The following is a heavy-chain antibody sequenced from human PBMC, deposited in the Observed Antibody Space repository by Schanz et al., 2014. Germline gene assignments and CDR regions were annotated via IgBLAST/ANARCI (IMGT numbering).Heavy chain of an antibody. Sequence: QVHLVQSGAEVKRPGASVKVSCKASEYSFTSYSMHWVRQAPGQRLEWMGWINTGSGDTKYSQNFQGRVTITRDTSTSTAMMELSSLRSEDTAVYSCARGIGGYGANNYVDYWGQGTLVTVSS. D-gene: IGHD5-12*01. J-gene: IGHJ4*02. CDR1: EYSFTSYS. V-gene: IGHV1-3*04. CDR2: INTGSGDT. CDR3: ARGIGGYGANNYVDY.